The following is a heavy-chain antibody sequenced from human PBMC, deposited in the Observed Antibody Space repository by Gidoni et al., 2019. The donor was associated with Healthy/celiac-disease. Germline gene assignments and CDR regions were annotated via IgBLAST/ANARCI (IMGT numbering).Heavy chain of an antibody. D-gene: IGHD1-1*01. J-gene: IGHJ5*02. V-gene: IGHV1-69*04. CDR3: ARATGTTGWFDP. CDR1: RGPFSSYA. Sequence: QVQLVQSGAEVTKPGFSVKVSRQASRGPFSSYAITWVRPAPGQGLEWMGRIIPILGIANYAQKFQGRVTITADKSTSTAYMELSSLRSEDTAVYYCARATGTTGWFDPWGQGTLVTVSS. CDR2: IIPILGIA.